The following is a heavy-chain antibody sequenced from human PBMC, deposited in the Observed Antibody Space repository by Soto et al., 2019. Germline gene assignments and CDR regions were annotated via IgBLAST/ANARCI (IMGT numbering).Heavy chain of an antibody. D-gene: IGHD3-22*01. Sequence: PGGSLRLSCAASGFTFSSYSMNWVRQAPGKGLEWVSSISSSSSYIYYADSVKGRFTISRDNAKNSLYLQMNSLRAEDTAVYYCARDGPDSSGYYSHDYWGQGTLVTVSS. V-gene: IGHV3-21*01. CDR2: ISSSSSYI. CDR3: ARDGPDSSGYYSHDY. J-gene: IGHJ4*02. CDR1: GFTFSSYS.